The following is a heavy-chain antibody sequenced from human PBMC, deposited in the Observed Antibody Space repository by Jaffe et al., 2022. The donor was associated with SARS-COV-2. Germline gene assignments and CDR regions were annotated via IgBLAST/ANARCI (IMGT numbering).Heavy chain of an antibody. CDR3: ATGNVDTAMVVPLDYYYGMDV. CDR2: ISYDGSNK. D-gene: IGHD5-18*01. Sequence: QVQLVESGGGVVQPGRSLRLSCAASGFTFSSYGMHWVRQAPGKGLEWVAVISYDGSNKYYADSVKGRFTISRDNSKNTLYLQMNSLRAEDTAVYYCATGNVDTAMVVPLDYYYGMDVWGQGTTVTVSS. J-gene: IGHJ6*02. CDR1: GFTFSSYG. V-gene: IGHV3-30*03.